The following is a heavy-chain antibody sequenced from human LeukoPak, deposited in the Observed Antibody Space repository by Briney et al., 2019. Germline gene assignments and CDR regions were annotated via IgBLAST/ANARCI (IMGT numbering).Heavy chain of an antibody. J-gene: IGHJ3*02. D-gene: IGHD3-10*01. CDR3: ARDQGYGSGGWDAFDI. CDR2: ISSSSSYI. V-gene: IGHV3-21*04. Sequence: GGSLRLSCAASGFTFSSYSMNWVRQAPGKGLEWVSSISSSSSYIYYADSVKGRFSISRDNSKNTVYLQMNRLRAEDTAVYYCARDQGYGSGGWDAFDIWGQGTMVTVSS. CDR1: GFTFSSYS.